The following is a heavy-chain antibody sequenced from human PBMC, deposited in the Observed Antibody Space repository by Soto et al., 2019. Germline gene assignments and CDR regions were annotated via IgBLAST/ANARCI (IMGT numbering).Heavy chain of an antibody. V-gene: IGHV1-18*01. Sequence: VQLVQSGAEVKKPGASVKVSCKASGYTFTNYGISWVRQAPGQGLEWMGWISTYNGHTTSAQKLQGRVTMTTDTSTSTAYMELRSLRSDDTAVYYCARDWGQQWLAYGMDVWGQGTTVTVSS. CDR3: ARDWGQQWLAYGMDV. CDR2: ISTYNGHT. CDR1: GYTFTNYG. J-gene: IGHJ6*02. D-gene: IGHD6-19*01.